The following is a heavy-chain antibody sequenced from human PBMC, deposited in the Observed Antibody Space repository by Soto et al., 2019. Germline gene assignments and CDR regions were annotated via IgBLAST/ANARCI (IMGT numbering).Heavy chain of an antibody. D-gene: IGHD2-2*01. V-gene: IGHV3-23*01. CDR3: ANSPLPSGSSHYSYYMAV. CDR1: GFTFSTYV. J-gene: IGHJ6*03. Sequence: HPGGSLRLSCAASGFTFSTYVMSWVRQAPGRGLEWVSAISGGGSSTCYADSVKGRFTISRDNSKNTLYLQMNSLRAEDTAIYYCANSPLPSGSSHYSYYMAVWGKGTTVTVSS. CDR2: ISGGGSST.